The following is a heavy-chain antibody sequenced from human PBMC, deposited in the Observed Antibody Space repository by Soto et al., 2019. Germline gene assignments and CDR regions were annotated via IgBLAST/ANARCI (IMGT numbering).Heavy chain of an antibody. D-gene: IGHD1-1*01. V-gene: IGHV4-59*01. CDR1: GGSISSYY. Sequence: SETLSLTCTVSGGSISSYYWSWIRQPPGKGLEWIGYIYYSGSTNYNPSLKSRVTISVDTSKNQFSLKLSSVTAADTAVYYCARWHWIDNWFDPWGQGTLVTVSS. J-gene: IGHJ5*02. CDR2: IYYSGST. CDR3: ARWHWIDNWFDP.